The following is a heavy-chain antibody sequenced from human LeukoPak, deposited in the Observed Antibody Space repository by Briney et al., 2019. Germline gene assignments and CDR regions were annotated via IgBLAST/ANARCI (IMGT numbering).Heavy chain of an antibody. D-gene: IGHD6-13*01. CDR3: AAAGALSAFDI. J-gene: IGHJ3*02. CDR2: INTNTGMP. Sequence: ASVKVSCKASGYTFTKYLMNWVRQAPGQGLEWMGWINTNTGMPAYVQGFTGRFVFSLDTSVSTAYLQISSLQAEDTAVYYCAAAGALSAFDIWGQGTMVTVSS. CDR1: GYTFTKYL. V-gene: IGHV7-4-1*02.